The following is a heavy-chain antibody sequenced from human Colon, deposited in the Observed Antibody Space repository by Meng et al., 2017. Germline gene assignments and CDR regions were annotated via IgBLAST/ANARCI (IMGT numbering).Heavy chain of an antibody. CDR2: IYYSGST. D-gene: IGHD2-15*01. CDR3: ARESYYCSGGSCYSGNWFDP. V-gene: IGHV4-61*01. J-gene: IGHJ5*02. CDR1: GGSVSSGSYY. Sequence: GSLRLSCTVSGGSVSSGSYYWSWIRQPPGKGLEWIGYIYYSGSTNYNPSLKSRVTISVGTSKNQFSLKLSSVTAADTAVYYCARESYYCSGGSCYSGNWFDPWGQGTLVTVSS.